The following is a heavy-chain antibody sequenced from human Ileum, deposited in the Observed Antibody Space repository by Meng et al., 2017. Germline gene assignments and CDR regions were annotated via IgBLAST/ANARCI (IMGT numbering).Heavy chain of an antibody. CDR2: IRTKANTYAT. CDR1: GFTFSGSA. J-gene: IGHJ4*02. D-gene: IGHD4-17*01. CDR3: TRSAYDYGDYNFDY. Sequence: GGSLRLSCAASGFTFSGSAMHWVRQASGKGLGWVGRIRTKANTYATAYAASVKGRFTISRDDSENTAYLQMNSLQTEDTAVYYCTRSAYDYGDYNFDYWGQGNLVTVSS. V-gene: IGHV3-73*01.